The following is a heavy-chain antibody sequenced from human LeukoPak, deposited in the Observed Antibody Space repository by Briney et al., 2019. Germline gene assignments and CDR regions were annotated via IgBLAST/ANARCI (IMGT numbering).Heavy chain of an antibody. V-gene: IGHV1-18*01. CDR1: GYTFTSYG. CDR2: ISAYNGNT. J-gene: IGHJ4*02. Sequence: ASVKVSCKASGYTFTSYGISWVRQAPGQGLEWMGWISAYNGNTNYAQKLQGRVTMTTDASTSTAYMELRSLRSDDTAVYYCATSSRGYSYGLYLDYLGQGTLVTVSS. D-gene: IGHD5-18*01. CDR3: ATSSRGYSYGLYLDY.